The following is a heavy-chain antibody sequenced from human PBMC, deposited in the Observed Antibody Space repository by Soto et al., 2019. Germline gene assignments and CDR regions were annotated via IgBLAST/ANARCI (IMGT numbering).Heavy chain of an antibody. CDR2: IIPFFRKT. D-gene: IGHD6-6*01. Sequence: QVQLVQSGAEVKRPGSSVKVSCKASGDMFRNSAFTWVRPAPGQGLAWLGAIIPFFRKTDVAQKFQGRVNLTADVCRRSLYMEVSRLTSEDTAVYFWARARLSNGDPKIYFFSGLAVWGQGTTITVSS. V-gene: IGHV1-69*01. CDR1: GDMFRNSA. J-gene: IGHJ6*02. CDR3: ARARLSNGDPKIYFFSGLAV.